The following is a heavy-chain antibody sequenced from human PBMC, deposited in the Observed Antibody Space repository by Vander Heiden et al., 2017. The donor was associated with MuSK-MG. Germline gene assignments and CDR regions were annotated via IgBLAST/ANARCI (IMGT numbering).Heavy chain of an antibody. J-gene: IGHJ4*02. D-gene: IGHD6-19*01. Sequence: EVQLVESGGGLVQPGGSLRLSCAASGFTFSSYAMSWVRQAPGKGLEWVSAISGSGGSTYYADAVKGRFTISRDNSKNTLYLQMKRMRAEDTAVYYGAKGEGGAVAGNDYWGQGTMVTVYS. CDR1: GFTFSSYA. CDR3: AKGEGGAVAGNDY. V-gene: IGHV3-23*04. CDR2: ISGSGGST.